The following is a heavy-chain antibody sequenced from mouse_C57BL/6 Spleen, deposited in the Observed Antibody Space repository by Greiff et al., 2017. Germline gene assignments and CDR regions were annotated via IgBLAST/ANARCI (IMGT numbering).Heavy chain of an antibody. CDR1: GYTFTGYW. J-gene: IGHJ4*01. CDR3: ARRTVLAENYYAMDY. V-gene: IGHV1-9*01. D-gene: IGHD1-1*01. CDR2: ILPGSGST. Sequence: QVQLKESGAELMKPGASVKLSCKATGYTFTGYWIEWVKQRPGHGLEWIGEILPGSGSTNYNEKFKGKATFTADTSSNTAYMQRSLLTTEDSAIYYCARRTVLAENYYAMDYWGQGTSVTVSS.